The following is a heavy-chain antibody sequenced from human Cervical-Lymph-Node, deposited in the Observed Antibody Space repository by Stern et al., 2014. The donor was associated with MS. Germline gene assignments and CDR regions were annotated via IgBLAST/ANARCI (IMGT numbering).Heavy chain of an antibody. CDR1: GFIFSDYY. J-gene: IGHJ4*02. Sequence: VHLVESGGDSVKPGGSLRLSCEASGFIFSDYYMGWIRQPPGKGLEWLSYISGNGMTIYYAGSVKGRFTISRDNAKNSLYLQMDDVKVEDTAMYYCARDPRGYTYGRDYWGQGTLVTVSS. CDR3: ARDPRGYTYGRDY. V-gene: IGHV3-11*01. CDR2: ISGNGMTI. D-gene: IGHD5-18*01.